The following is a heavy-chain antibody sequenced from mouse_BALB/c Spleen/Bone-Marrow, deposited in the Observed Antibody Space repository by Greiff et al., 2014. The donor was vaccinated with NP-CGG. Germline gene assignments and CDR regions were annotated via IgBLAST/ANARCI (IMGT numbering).Heavy chain of an antibody. V-gene: IGHV14-3*02. J-gene: IGHJ3*01. CDR2: IDPANGNT. D-gene: IGHD1-1*01. CDR3: APYYYGSSQFAY. Sequence: DVKLQESGAELVKPGASVKLSCTASGFNIKDTYMRWVKQRPEQGLEWIGRIDPANGNTKYDPKFQGKATITADTSSNTAYLQLSSLTSEDTAVYYCAPYYYGSSQFAYWGQGTLVTVSA. CDR1: GFNIKDTY.